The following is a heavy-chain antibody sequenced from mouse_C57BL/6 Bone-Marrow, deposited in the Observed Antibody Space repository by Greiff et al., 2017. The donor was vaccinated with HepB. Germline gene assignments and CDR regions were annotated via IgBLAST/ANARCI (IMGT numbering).Heavy chain of an antibody. J-gene: IGHJ3*01. Sequence: EVQGVESGGGLVKPGGSLKLSCAASGFTFSSYAMSWVRQTPEKRLEWVATISDGGSYTYYPDNVKGRFTISRDNAKNNLYLQMSHLKSEDTAMYYCAREGSYYSNQAWFAYWGQGTLVTVSA. CDR2: ISDGGSYT. D-gene: IGHD2-5*01. V-gene: IGHV5-4*01. CDR1: GFTFSSYA. CDR3: AREGSYYSNQAWFAY.